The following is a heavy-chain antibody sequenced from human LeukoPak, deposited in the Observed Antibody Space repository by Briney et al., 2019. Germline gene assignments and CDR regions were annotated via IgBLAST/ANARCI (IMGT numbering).Heavy chain of an antibody. CDR2: IYYSGST. D-gene: IGHD5-12*01. CDR1: GFTFSSYS. Sequence: GSLRLSCAASGFTFSSYSMSWIRQPPGKGLEWIGYIYYSGSTNYNPSLKGRVTISVDTSKNQFSLKLSSVTAADTAVYYCARAEWLRSIDYWGQGTLVTVSS. J-gene: IGHJ4*02. V-gene: IGHV4-59*01. CDR3: ARAEWLRSIDY.